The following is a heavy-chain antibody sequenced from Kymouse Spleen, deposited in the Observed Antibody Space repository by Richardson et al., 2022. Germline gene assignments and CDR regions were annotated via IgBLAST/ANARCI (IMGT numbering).Heavy chain of an antibody. D-gene: IGHD1-7*01. J-gene: IGHJ3*02. Sequence: EVQLVESGGGLVQPGGSLRLSCAASGFTFSSYDMHWVRQATGKGLEWVSAIGTAGDTYYPGSVKGRFTISRENAKNSLYLQMNSLRAGDTAVYYCARGPGTTTGFDIWGQGTMVTVSS. CDR2: IGTAGDT. V-gene: IGHV3-13*01. CDR1: GFTFSSYD. CDR3: ARGPGTTTGFDI.